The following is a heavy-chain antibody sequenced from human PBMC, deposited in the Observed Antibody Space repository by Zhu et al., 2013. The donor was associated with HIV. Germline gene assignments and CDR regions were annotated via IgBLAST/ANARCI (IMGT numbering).Heavy chain of an antibody. Sequence: QVKLVQSGAEVMKPGSPVKVSCKSSGGIFSTYAISWVRQAPGQGLEWMGAIIPISGPPKYAHKFQGRVTITADESTSTAYMELSSLRSEDTAVYYCARSGYSYDTRLYYYYMDVWGKGTTVTSP. CDR3: ARSGYSYDTRLYYYYMDV. V-gene: IGHV1-69*01. CDR2: IIPISGPP. J-gene: IGHJ6*03. D-gene: IGHD5-18*01. CDR1: GGIFSTYA.